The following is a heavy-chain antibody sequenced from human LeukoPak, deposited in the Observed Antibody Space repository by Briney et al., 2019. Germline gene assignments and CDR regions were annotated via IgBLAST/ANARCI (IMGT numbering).Heavy chain of an antibody. CDR3: ARGGSGCFDI. CDR2: IHSGGSES. V-gene: IGHV3-74*01. CDR1: GFTFSSFW. J-gene: IGHJ3*02. D-gene: IGHD1-26*01. Sequence: GGSLRLSCAASGFTFSSFWMHWVRQAPGKGLEWVSHIHSGGSESSHADSVKGRFTISRDNAKNTVDLQMNSLRVEDTAVYYCARGGSGCFDIWGQGTMVTVSS.